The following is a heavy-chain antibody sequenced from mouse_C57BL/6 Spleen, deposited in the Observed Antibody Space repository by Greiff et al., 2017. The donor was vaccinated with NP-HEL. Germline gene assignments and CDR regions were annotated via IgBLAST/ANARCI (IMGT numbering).Heavy chain of an antibody. J-gene: IGHJ4*01. Sequence: QVQLKQSGAELVRPGTSVKMSCKASGYTFTNYWIGWAKQRPGHGLEWIGDIYPGGGYTNYNEKFKGKATLTADKSSSTAYMQFSSLTSEDSAIYYCARGGHFSKDYAMDDWGQGTSVTVAS. CDR1: GYTFTNYW. D-gene: IGHD1-3*01. V-gene: IGHV1-63*01. CDR3: ARGGHFSKDYAMDD. CDR2: IYPGGGYT.